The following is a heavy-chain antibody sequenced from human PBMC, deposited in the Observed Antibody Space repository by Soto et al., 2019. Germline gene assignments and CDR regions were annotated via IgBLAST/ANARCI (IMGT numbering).Heavy chain of an antibody. CDR3: AREVVLVPAAMRWFDP. Sequence: QVQLVQSGAEVKKPGASVKVSCKASGYTFTSYGISWVRQAPGQGLEWMGWISAYNGNTNYAQKLQGRVTMTTDTSTRTAYMELRSLRSDDTAVYYCAREVVLVPAAMRWFDPWGQGTLVTVSS. J-gene: IGHJ5*02. V-gene: IGHV1-18*01. CDR2: ISAYNGNT. D-gene: IGHD2-2*01. CDR1: GYTFTSYG.